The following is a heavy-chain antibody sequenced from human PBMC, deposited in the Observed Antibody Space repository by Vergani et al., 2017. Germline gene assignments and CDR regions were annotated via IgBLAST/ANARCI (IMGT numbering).Heavy chain of an antibody. D-gene: IGHD6-19*01. CDR3: TTARSFIAVAGTDYYYYGMDV. CDR1: GFTFSNAW. CDR2: IKSKTDGGTT. Sequence: EVQLLESGGGLVQPGGSLRLSCAASGFTFSNAWMSWVRQAPGKGLEWVDRIKSKTDGGTTDYAAPVKGRFTISRDDSKNTLYLQMNSLKTADTAVYYCTTARSFIAVAGTDYYYYGMDVWGQGTTVTVSS. J-gene: IGHJ6*02. V-gene: IGHV3-15*01.